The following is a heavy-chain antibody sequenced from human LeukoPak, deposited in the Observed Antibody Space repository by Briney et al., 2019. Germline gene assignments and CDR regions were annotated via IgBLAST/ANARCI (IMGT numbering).Heavy chain of an antibody. J-gene: IGHJ6*03. CDR1: GFTFHDYG. V-gene: IGHV3-20*03. Sequence: GGALRLSYAASGFTFHDYGMSWVRQAPGKGGEGVAGINWNGGSTGYADSVKGRFTISRDNAKNSLYLQMNSLRAEDTALYYCARDHIVVVPAARRSYYYYMDVWGKGTTVTVSS. CDR3: ARDHIVVVPAARRSYYYYMDV. D-gene: IGHD2-2*01. CDR2: INWNGGST.